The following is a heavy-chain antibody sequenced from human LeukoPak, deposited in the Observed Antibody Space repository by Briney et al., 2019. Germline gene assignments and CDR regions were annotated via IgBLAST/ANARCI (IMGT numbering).Heavy chain of an antibody. V-gene: IGHV4-31*03. CDR1: GGSISSGGYY. J-gene: IGHJ6*02. CDR3: ARDNIVVVPAAMRGYYYGMDV. CDR2: IYYSGST. Sequence: SQTLSLTCTVSGGSISSGGYYWSWIRQHPGKGLEWIGYIYYSGSTYYNPSLKSRVTISVDTSKNRFSLKLSSVTAADTAVYYCARDNIVVVPAAMRGYYYGMDVWGQGTTVTVSS. D-gene: IGHD2-2*01.